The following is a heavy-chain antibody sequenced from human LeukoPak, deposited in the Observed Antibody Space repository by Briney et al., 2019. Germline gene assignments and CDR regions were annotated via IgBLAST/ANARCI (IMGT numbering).Heavy chain of an antibody. CDR3: VKDPSGNYFYFDY. V-gene: IGHV3-30*18. D-gene: IGHD1-26*01. CDR2: ISYDGSNK. CDR1: GLTFSSYG. J-gene: IGHJ4*02. Sequence: GRSLRLSCAASGLTFSSYGMHWVRQAPGKGLEWVAVISYDGSNKYYADSVKGRFTISRDNSKVTLYLQMTSLRPEDTAIYYCVKDPSGNYFYFDYWGQGTLVTVSS.